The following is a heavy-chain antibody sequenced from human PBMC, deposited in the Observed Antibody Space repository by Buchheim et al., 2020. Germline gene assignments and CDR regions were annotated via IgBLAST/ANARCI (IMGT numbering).Heavy chain of an antibody. CDR1: GGTFSSYT. CDR2: FDPEDGET. CDR3: ATSQYYDFWSGYWPRDYYYYGMDV. J-gene: IGHJ6*02. Sequence: QVQLVQSGAEVKKPGSSVKVSCKASGGTFSSYTISWVRQAPGQGLEWMGGFDPEDGETIYAQKFQGRVTMTEDTSTDTAYMELSSLRSEDTAVYYCATSQYYDFWSGYWPRDYYYYGMDVWGQGTT. V-gene: IGHV1-24*01. D-gene: IGHD3-3*01.